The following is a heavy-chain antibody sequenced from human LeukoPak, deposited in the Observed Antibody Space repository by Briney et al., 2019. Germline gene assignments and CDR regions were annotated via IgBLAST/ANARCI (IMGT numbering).Heavy chain of an antibody. V-gene: IGHV4-38-2*01. CDR1: GYSISNGYY. J-gene: IGHJ6*03. CDR2: LYHSDSA. CDR3: ARQHDSYYYYYIDV. Sequence: KSSETLSLTCAVSGYSISNGYYWVWIRQPPGRGLEWIGSLYHSDSAYYNTSLRSRVSMSVDTSRNQFSLTLSFVTAAHTAVYYCARQHDSYYYYYIDVWGSGTTVTVSS.